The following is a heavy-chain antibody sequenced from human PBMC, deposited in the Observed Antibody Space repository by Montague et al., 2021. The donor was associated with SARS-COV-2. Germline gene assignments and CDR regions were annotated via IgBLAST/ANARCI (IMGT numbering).Heavy chain of an antibody. V-gene: IGHV6-1*01. D-gene: IGHD2-15*01. CDR3: ARTTTRMLYPENAFDI. Sequence: CAISGASVSSNTATWNWIRQSPSRGLEWLGRTYYRSKWYHDYAISLKGRITINPDTSKNQFSLQLSSVAPEDTAVFYCARTTTRMLYPENAFDIWGQGTMVTVSS. CDR2: TYYRSKWYH. J-gene: IGHJ3*02. CDR1: GASVSSNTAT.